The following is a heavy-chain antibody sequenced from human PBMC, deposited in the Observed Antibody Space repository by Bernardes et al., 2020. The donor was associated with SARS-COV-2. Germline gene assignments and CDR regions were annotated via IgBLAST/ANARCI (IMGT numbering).Heavy chain of an antibody. Sequence: TLSLTCTVSGGSISSSSYYWGWLRQPPGKGLDWIGNIYYSGITYYNPSLKSRVTMSIDTSKNQFSLKLSSVTAADTAVYYCARRLQYYFDYWGHGTLVTVSS. V-gene: IGHV4-39*01. CDR1: GGSISSSSYY. CDR2: IYYSGIT. J-gene: IGHJ4*01. CDR3: ARRLQYYFDY.